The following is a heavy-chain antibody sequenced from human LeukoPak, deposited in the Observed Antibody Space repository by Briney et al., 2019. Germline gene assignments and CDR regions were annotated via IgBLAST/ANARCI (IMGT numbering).Heavy chain of an antibody. V-gene: IGHV4-39*07. CDR2: IYYSGST. CDR3: ARGSGYHYPPEYYFDY. J-gene: IGHJ4*02. D-gene: IGHD5-18*01. Sequence: PSETLSLTCTVSGGSISSSSYYWGWIRQPPGKGLEWIGSIYYSGSTYYNPSLKSRVTISVDTSKNQFSLKLSSVTAADTAVYYCARGSGYHYPPEYYFDYWGQGTLVTVSS. CDR1: GGSISSSSYY.